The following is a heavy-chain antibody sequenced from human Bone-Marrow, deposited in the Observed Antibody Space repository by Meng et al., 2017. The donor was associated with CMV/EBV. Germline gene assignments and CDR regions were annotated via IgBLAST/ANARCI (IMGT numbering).Heavy chain of an antibody. D-gene: IGHD3-22*01. CDR1: GGSISSSNW. CDR3: ARAPYYYDSSGYPDY. CDR2: IYHSGST. J-gene: IGHJ4*02. V-gene: IGHV4-4*02. Sequence: SETLSLTCAVSGGSISSSNWWSWVRQPQGKGLEWIGEIYHSGSTNYTPSLKSRVTISVDKSKNQFSLKLSSVTAADTAVYYCARAPYYYDSSGYPDYWGQGTLVTVSS.